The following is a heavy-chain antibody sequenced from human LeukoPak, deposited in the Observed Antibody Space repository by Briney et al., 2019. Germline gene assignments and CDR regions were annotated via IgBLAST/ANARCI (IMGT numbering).Heavy chain of an antibody. D-gene: IGHD4-23*01. Sequence: GGSLRLSCAASGFIFNNYGLHWVRQAPGKGLEWVAFIRYDGSNKYYADSVKGRFTISRDDSKNTVYLQMNSLRTEDTAVYYCAKGARKGDDYGGFFDYWGQGTLVTVSS. J-gene: IGHJ4*01. CDR2: IRYDGSNK. CDR1: GFIFNNYG. V-gene: IGHV3-30*02. CDR3: AKGARKGDDYGGFFDY.